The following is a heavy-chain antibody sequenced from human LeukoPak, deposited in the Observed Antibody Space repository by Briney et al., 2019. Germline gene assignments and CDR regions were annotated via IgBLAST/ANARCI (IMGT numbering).Heavy chain of an antibody. J-gene: IGHJ4*02. CDR3: AKPEGY. Sequence: GGSLRLPCAASGFTFSSYGMHWVRQAPGKGLEWVAVISYDGSNKYYADSVKGRFTISRDNSKNTLYLQMNSLRAEDTAVYYCAKPEGYWGQGTLVTVSS. V-gene: IGHV3-30*18. CDR2: ISYDGSNK. CDR1: GFTFSSYG.